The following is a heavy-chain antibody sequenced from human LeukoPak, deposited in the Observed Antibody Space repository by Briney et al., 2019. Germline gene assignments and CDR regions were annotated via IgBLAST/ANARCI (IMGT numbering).Heavy chain of an antibody. CDR1: GFNFSNAW. V-gene: IGHV3-15*01. J-gene: IGHJ4*02. D-gene: IGHD2-21*01. CDR2: IKTKTDGETT. CDR3: ITPLPYSAQ. Sequence: GGSLRLSCAASGFNFSNAWMSWVRQAPGKGLEWVGRIKTKTDGETTEYAAPVKDRFSISRDDSKSMMYLQMNSLKTEDTAVYYCITPLPYSAQGGQGTLVTVSS.